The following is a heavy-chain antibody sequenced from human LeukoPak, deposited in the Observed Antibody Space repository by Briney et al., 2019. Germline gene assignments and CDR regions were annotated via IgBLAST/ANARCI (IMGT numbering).Heavy chain of an antibody. CDR2: IYSGGST. CDR3: AKGTRSSTWSSVGF. V-gene: IGHV3-53*01. J-gene: IGHJ4*02. Sequence: GGSLRLSCAASGFTVSSNYMSWVRQAPGKGLEWVSVIYSGGSTYYADSVKGRFTISRDNSKNTLFLQMNSLRAEDTAVYYCAKGTRSSTWSSVGFWGQGTLVTVSS. D-gene: IGHD2-2*01. CDR1: GFTVSSNY.